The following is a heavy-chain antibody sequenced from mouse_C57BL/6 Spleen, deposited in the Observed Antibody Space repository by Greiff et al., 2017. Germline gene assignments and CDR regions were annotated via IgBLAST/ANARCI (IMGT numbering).Heavy chain of an antibody. CDR1: GYTFSDYE. CDR3: NRYGYDAGWFDY. J-gene: IGHJ3*01. Sequence: SGAELVRPGASVTLSCKASGYTFSDYEMHWVKQTPVHGLEWIGAIDPETGGTDYNQKFKGKDILTADKSSSTAYMELSSLTSEDSAVXYCNRYGYDAGWFDYWGQGTLVTVSA. V-gene: IGHV1-15*01. CDR2: IDPETGGT. D-gene: IGHD2-2*01.